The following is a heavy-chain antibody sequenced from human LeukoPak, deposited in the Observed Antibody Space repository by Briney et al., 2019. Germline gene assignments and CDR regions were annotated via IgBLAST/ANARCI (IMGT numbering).Heavy chain of an antibody. J-gene: IGHJ4*02. D-gene: IGHD6-13*01. Sequence: GGSLRLSCAASGFTFHDYAMHGVRQPPGKGLEWVSGFSWHGAGIGYADSVKGRFTISRDNAKNSLYLQMNSLRAEDTALYYCAKGWNNSSWYAGYYDFWGQGTLVTVSS. CDR2: FSWHGAGI. V-gene: IGHV3-9*01. CDR1: GFTFHDYA. CDR3: AKGWNNSSWYAGYYDF.